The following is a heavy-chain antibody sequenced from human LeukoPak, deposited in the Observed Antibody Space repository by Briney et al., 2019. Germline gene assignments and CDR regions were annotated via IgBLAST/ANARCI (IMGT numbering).Heavy chain of an antibody. CDR2: IKSKTDGGTT. D-gene: IGHD3-3*01. CDR3: TTYDFWSGYNP. J-gene: IGHJ5*02. Sequence: GGSLRLSCAASGFTFSNAWMNWARQAPGKGLEWVGRIKSKTDGGTTDYAAPVKGRFSISRDDSKNTLYMQMNSLKTEDTAVYYCTTYDFWSGYNPWGQGTLVTVSS. CDR1: GFTFSNAW. V-gene: IGHV3-15*07.